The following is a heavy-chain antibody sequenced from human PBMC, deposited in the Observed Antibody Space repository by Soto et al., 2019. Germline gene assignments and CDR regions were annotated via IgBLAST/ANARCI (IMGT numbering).Heavy chain of an antibody. V-gene: IGHV3-11*01. J-gene: IGHJ4*02. CDR2: ISSRGVTI. D-gene: IGHD6-19*01. CDR1: GFTFGNYY. Sequence: PGGVLRLSCNVSGFTFGNYYMSWIRQAPGKGLESISYISSRGVTIYYADSVKGRFTISRDNAKNSLFLQMDSLRAEDTAVYYCARVTASGWFVNGRDYFDHWGQGTLVTV. CDR3: ARVTASGWFVNGRDYFDH.